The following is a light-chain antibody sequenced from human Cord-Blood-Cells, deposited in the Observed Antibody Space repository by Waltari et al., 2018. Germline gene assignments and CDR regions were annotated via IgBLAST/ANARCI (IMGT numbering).Light chain of an antibody. CDR2: GAS. Sequence: EIVMTKSPATLSVSPGERATLSCRASQSVSSNLAWYQQKPGQAPRLLIYGASTRATGIPARFSGSGSVTEFTLTISSLQSEDFAVYDCQQYNNWPPYSFGQGTKLEIK. CDR3: QQYNNWPPYS. J-gene: IGKJ2*03. CDR1: QSVSSN. V-gene: IGKV3-15*01.